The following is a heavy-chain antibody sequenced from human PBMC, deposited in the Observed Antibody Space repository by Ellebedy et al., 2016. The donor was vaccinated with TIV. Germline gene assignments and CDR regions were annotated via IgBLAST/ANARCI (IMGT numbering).Heavy chain of an antibody. CDR3: ARDHDYIWGSYRKYNWFDP. CDR1: GESINTGTFY. D-gene: IGHD3-16*02. Sequence: GSLRLXCTVSGESINTGTFYWGWIRQSPGKGLEWIGSIYYDGNTYDNPSLKSRITISVDTSKNQFSLKLSSVTAADTAVYYCARDHDYIWGSYRKYNWFDPWGQGTLVTVSS. J-gene: IGHJ5*02. CDR2: IYYDGNT. V-gene: IGHV4-39*07.